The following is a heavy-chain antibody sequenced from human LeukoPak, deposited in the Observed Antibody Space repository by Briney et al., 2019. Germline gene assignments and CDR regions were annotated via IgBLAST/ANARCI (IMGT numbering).Heavy chain of an antibody. CDR1: GGSFSGYY. V-gene: IGHV4-34*01. Sequence: PSETLSLTCAVYGGSFSGYYWSWIRQPPGKGLEWIGEINHSGGTNYNPSLKSRVTISVDTSKNQFSLKLSSVTAADTAVYYCARGGYYFYYGMDVWGQGTTVTVSS. J-gene: IGHJ6*02. CDR3: ARGGYYFYYGMDV. CDR2: INHSGGT.